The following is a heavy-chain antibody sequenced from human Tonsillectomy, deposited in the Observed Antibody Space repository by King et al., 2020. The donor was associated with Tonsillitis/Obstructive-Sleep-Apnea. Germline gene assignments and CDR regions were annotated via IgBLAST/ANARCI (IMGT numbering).Heavy chain of an antibody. Sequence: VQLQQWGSGLLKPSETLSLTCAVYGGSLNGYFWTWIRQSPGKGLQWIGEINESGSTTYNPSLKSRVTLSLDMSRKQISLKMTSVTIADAAIYFCARGARVGVDPGGKLDVWGKGTTVTVSS. J-gene: IGHJ6*04. D-gene: IGHD2-8*01. CDR2: INESGST. V-gene: IGHV4-34*01. CDR3: ARGARVGVDPGGKLDV. CDR1: GGSLNGYF.